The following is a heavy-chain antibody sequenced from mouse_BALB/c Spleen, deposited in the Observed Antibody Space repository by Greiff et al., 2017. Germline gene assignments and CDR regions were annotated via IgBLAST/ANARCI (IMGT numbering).Heavy chain of an antibody. CDR3: AYGNYAMDY. Sequence: EVQLQESGGGLVQPGGSLRISCATSGFTFTDYYMSWVRQPPGKALEWLGFIRNKANGYTTEYSASVKGRFTISRDNSQSILYLQMNTLSAEDSATYYCAYGNYAMDYWGQGTSVTVSS. J-gene: IGHJ4*01. CDR2: IRNKANGYTT. V-gene: IGHV7-3*02. CDR1: GFTFTDYY. D-gene: IGHD2-1*01.